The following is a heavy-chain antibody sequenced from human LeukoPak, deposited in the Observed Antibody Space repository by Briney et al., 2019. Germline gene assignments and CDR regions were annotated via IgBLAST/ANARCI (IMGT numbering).Heavy chain of an antibody. CDR3: VAGTTY. CDR1: GFTFSNFW. D-gene: IGHD6-19*01. CDR2: IKQDGSQR. V-gene: IGHV3-7*05. Sequence: GGSLRLSCAASGFTFSNFWMTWVRQAPGKGLEWVAIIKQDGSQRYYVDSVKGRFTISRDNARNSLYLQMNSLRAEDTAVYWAVAGTTYWGQGTLVTVSS. J-gene: IGHJ4*02.